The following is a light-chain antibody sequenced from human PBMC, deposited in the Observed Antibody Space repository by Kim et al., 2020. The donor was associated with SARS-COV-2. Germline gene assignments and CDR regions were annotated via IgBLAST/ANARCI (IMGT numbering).Light chain of an antibody. CDR2: GKN. J-gene: IGLJ1*01. V-gene: IGLV3-19*01. CDR1: SLRKYY. CDR3: NSRDSSGDPYV. Sequence: SSELTQDPAVSVALGQTVRITCQGDSLRKYYASWYLQKPGQAPVVVIYGKNNRPSGIPDRFSGSSAGNTASLTITGAQAEDEADYYCNSRDSSGDPYVFGTGTKVTVL.